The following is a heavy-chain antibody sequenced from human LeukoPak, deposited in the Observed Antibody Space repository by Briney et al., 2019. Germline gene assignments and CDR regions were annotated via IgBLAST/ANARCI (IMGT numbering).Heavy chain of an antibody. D-gene: IGHD2-21*01. CDR1: GGSISSSSYY. J-gene: IGHJ4*02. V-gene: IGHV4-39*01. CDR2: IYYSGST. CDR3: ARSSIRTYYYVY. Sequence: PETLSLTCTVSGGSISSSSYYWGWIRQPPGKGLEWIGSIYYSGSTYYNPSLKSRVTISVDTSKNQFSLKLSSVTAADTAVYYCARSSIRTYYYVYWGQGTLVTVSS.